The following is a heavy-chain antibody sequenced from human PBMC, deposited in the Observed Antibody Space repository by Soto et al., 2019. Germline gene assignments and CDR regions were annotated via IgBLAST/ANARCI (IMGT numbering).Heavy chain of an antibody. Sequence: PGGSLRLSCAASGFTFSSYAMSWVRQAPGKGLQWVSAISGSGRTRHFADSVKGRFTISRDNSENTLYLQMNSLRVDDTAVYYCAKETASDWYVWFDPWGQGTLVTVSS. CDR3: AKETASDWYVWFDP. CDR2: ISGSGRTR. CDR1: GFTFSSYA. D-gene: IGHD6-19*01. V-gene: IGHV3-23*01. J-gene: IGHJ5*02.